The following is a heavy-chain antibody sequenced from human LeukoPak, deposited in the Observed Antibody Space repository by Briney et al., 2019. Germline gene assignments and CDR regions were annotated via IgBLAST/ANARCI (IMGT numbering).Heavy chain of an antibody. J-gene: IGHJ5*02. CDR3: AREAITIFGLVRTQTTKGPHRFDP. V-gene: IGHV1-46*01. Sequence: ASVKVSCKASGYTFTSYHMHWVRQAPGQGLEWMGIVNPSGGSTNYAQRFRGRVTMTRDMSTGTVYMELSSLTSEDTAVYYCAREAITIFGLVRTQTTKGPHRFDPWGQGTLVTVSS. CDR1: GYTFTSYH. D-gene: IGHD3-3*01. CDR2: VNPSGGST.